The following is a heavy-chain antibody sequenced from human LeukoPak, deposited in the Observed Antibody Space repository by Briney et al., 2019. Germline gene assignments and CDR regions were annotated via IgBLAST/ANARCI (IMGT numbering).Heavy chain of an antibody. V-gene: IGHV4-34*01. CDR2: IYHTGST. J-gene: IGHJ6*04. D-gene: IGHD3-3*01. CDR3: ARDDFGVALGGV. CDR1: GGSFRGYY. Sequence: SETLSLTCSVYGGSFRGYYWSWIRQSPEKGLEWIGQIYHTGSTNYNPSLASRVTISLDISKSQFSLELTSVTAADTAVYYCARDDFGVALGGVWSIGTTVTVSS.